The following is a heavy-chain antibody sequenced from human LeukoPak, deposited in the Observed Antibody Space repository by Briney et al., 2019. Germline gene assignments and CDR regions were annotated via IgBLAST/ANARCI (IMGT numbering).Heavy chain of an antibody. CDR3: ARVYYDILTGYSDPFDY. V-gene: IGHV1-2*02. CDR2: INPNSGGT. D-gene: IGHD3-9*01. J-gene: IGHJ4*02. CDR1: GYTFTGYY. Sequence: GASVKVSCKASGYTFTGYYIHWVRQAPGQGLEWMGWINPNSGGTNYAQKFQGRVTMTRDTSISTAYMELSRLRSDDTAVYYCARVYYDILTGYSDPFDYWGQGTLVTVSS.